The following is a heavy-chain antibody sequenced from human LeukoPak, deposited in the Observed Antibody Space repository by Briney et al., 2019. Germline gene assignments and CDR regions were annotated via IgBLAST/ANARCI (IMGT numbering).Heavy chain of an antibody. V-gene: IGHV3-30*02. J-gene: IGHJ4*02. CDR1: GFTFSSYG. Sequence: GGSLRLSCAASGFTFSSYGMHWVRQAPGKGLEWVAFIRYDGSNKYYADSVEGRFTIFRDNSKNTLYLQMNSLRAEDTAVYYCAKDTPQYSCSSTSCHTGAVDYWGQGTLVTVSS. CDR2: IRYDGSNK. CDR3: AKDTPQYSCSSTSCHTGAVDY. D-gene: IGHD2-2*02.